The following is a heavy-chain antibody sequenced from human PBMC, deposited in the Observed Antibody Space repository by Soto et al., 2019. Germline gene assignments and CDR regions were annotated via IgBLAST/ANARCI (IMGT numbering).Heavy chain of an antibody. CDR1: DGSFSRYS. J-gene: IGHJ6*02. CDR2: INHSGST. Sequence: SETLSHTCAVYDGSFSRYSWSWIRQPPGKGLEWIGEINHSGSTNYNPSLKSRVTISVDTSKNQFSLKLSSVTAADTAVYYCARGREIRDYGDYGLGYYCYHVTDVWGQGTTVTVSS. D-gene: IGHD4-17*01. V-gene: IGHV4-34*01. CDR3: ARGREIRDYGDYGLGYYCYHVTDV.